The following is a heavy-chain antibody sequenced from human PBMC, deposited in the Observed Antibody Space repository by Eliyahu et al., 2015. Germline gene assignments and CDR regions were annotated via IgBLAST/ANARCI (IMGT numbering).Heavy chain of an antibody. J-gene: IGHJ6*02. CDR2: IKQDGSEK. CDR1: GFTFSXXW. CDR3: ARVGYSGSYYYYYGMDV. Sequence: EVQLVESGGGLVQPGGSLRLSCAASGFTFSXXWMGWVRQAPGKGLEWVANIKQDGSEKYYVDSVKGRFTISRDNAKNSLYLQMNSLRAEDTAVYYCARVGYSGSYYYYYGMDVWGQGTTVTVSS. D-gene: IGHD1-26*01. V-gene: IGHV3-7*01.